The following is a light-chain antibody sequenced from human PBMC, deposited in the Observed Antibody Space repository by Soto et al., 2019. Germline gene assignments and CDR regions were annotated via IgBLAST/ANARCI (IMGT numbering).Light chain of an antibody. CDR2: SNN. Sequence: QAVVTQPPSASGTPGQRVTISCSGSSSNIGSNTVNWYQQLPGTAPKLLIYSNNQRPSGVPDRFSGSKSGTSASLAISGLQSEDEADYYCAAWDDSLNAFYVFGTGTQLTVL. CDR3: AAWDDSLNAFYV. J-gene: IGLJ1*01. CDR1: SSNIGSNT. V-gene: IGLV1-44*01.